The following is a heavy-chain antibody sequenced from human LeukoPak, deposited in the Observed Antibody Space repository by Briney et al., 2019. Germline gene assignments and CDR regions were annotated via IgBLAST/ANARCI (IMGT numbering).Heavy chain of an antibody. CDR3: ARYGLAYTYDF. V-gene: IGHV4-39*01. Sequence: SSETLSLTCTVSGGSISSSRYYWGWIRQPPGKGLEWIGNIYYSGSTYYNPSLKSRVTISLDTSKNQFSLKLSSVTAADTAVYYCARYGLAYTYDFWGQGTLVTVSS. CDR2: IYYSGST. D-gene: IGHD3-16*01. J-gene: IGHJ4*02. CDR1: GGSISSSRYY.